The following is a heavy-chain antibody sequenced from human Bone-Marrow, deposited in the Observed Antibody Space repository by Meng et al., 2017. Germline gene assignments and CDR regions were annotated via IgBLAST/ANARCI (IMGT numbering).Heavy chain of an antibody. CDR3: ARELVDDDY. V-gene: IGHV3-33*01. D-gene: IGHD3/OR15-3a*01. CDR1: GFTFSSYG. CDR2: IWYDGSNK. Sequence: QVPLVESGGGGVQPWRSLRLSCAASGFTFSSYGMHWVRQAPGKGLEWVAVIWYDGSNKYYADSVKGRFTISRDNSKNTLYLQMNSLRAEDTAVYYCARELVDDDYWGQGTLVTVSS. J-gene: IGHJ4*02.